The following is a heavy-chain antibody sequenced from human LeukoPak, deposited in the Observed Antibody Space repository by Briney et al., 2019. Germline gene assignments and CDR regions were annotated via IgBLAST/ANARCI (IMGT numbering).Heavy chain of an antibody. CDR3: ARDGYYYDSSGYQGYMDV. CDR1: GFTFSSYG. Sequence: GGSLRLSCAASGFTFSSYGMSWVRQAPGKGLEWVSAISGSGGSTYYADSVKGRFTISRDNAKNSLYLQMNSLRAEDTAVYYCARDGYYYDSSGYQGYMDVWGKGTTVTIS. D-gene: IGHD3-22*01. V-gene: IGHV3-23*01. J-gene: IGHJ6*03. CDR2: ISGSGGST.